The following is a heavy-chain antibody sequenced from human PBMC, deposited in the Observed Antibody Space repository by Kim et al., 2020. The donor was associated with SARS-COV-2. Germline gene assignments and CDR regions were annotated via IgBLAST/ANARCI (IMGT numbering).Heavy chain of an antibody. J-gene: IGHJ4*02. CDR2: INHSGST. CDR3: ARGPYYDILTGYFRDY. V-gene: IGHV4-34*01. CDR1: GGSFSGYY. Sequence: SETLSLTCAVYGGSFSGYYWSWIRQPPGKGLEWIGEINHSGSTNYNPSLKSRVTISVDTSKNQFSLKLSSVTAADTAVYYCARGPYYDILTGYFRDYWGQGTLVTVSS. D-gene: IGHD3-9*01.